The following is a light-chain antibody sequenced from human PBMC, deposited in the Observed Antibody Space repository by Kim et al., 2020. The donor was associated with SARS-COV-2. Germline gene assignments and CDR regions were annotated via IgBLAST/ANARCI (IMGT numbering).Light chain of an antibody. Sequence: PGDRATLSCRASQRVTSTYVAWYQQKPGQAPRLLIYGTSTRAAGIPGRFSGSGSGTEYTLTINRLEPEDFAIYYCQQFGSSRTWTFGQGTKVDIK. CDR3: QQFGSSRTWT. V-gene: IGKV3-20*01. CDR2: GTS. J-gene: IGKJ1*01. CDR1: QRVTSTY.